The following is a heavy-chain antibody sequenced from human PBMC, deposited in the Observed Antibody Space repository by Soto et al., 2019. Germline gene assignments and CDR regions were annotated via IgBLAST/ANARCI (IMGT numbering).Heavy chain of an antibody. D-gene: IGHD6-19*01. J-gene: IGHJ4*02. Sequence: GGSLRLSCSASGFTFSSYAMHWVRQAPGKGLEYVSAISSNGGSTYYADSVKGRFTISRDNSKNTLYLQMSSLRAEDTAVYYCVKGPAVAGTTVNDYWGQGTLVTVSS. CDR2: ISSNGGST. CDR1: GFTFSSYA. V-gene: IGHV3-64D*08. CDR3: VKGPAVAGTTVNDY.